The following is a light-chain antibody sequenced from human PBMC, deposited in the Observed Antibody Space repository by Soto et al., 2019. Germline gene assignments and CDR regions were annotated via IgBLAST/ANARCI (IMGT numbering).Light chain of an antibody. J-gene: IGKJ5*01. CDR2: GAY. V-gene: IGKV1-27*01. CDR1: QDIGDW. Sequence: DIQMTQSPSSVSASVGDRVSITCRASQDIGDWLAWYQQKPGKVPKLLIYGAYTLQSGVPSRFSGSGSGTDFTLTISSLQPEDVAIYYCQKYNSGLITFGQGTRLEIK. CDR3: QKYNSGLIT.